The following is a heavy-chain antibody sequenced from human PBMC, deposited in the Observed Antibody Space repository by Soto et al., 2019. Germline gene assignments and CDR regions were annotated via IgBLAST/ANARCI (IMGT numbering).Heavy chain of an antibody. J-gene: IGHJ6*02. V-gene: IGHV3-30-3*01. CDR3: ARDLGNYFYYGMDV. CDR2: ISYDGNNK. D-gene: IGHD3-16*01. Sequence: PGGSLRLSCAASGFTFSSYAMHWVRQAPGKGLEWVAVISYDGNNKYYADSVKGRFTISRDSSRNTLSLQMNSLRVEDTAVYYCARDLGNYFYYGMDVWGQGTTVTVSS. CDR1: GFTFSSYA.